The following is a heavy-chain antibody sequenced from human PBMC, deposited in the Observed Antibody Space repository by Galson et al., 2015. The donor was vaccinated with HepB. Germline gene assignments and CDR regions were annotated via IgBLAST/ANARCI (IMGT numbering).Heavy chain of an antibody. CDR3: AREGYAAEGEYSGEFDY. CDR1: GFTFSSYA. D-gene: IGHD7-27*01. J-gene: IGHJ4*02. CDR2: ISYDGSNK. Sequence: SLRLSCAASGFTFSSYAMHWVRQAPGKGLEWVAVISYDGSNKYYADSVKGRFTISGDNSKNTLYLQMNSLRAEDTAVYYCAREGYAAEGEYSGEFDYWGQATLVTVSS. V-gene: IGHV3-30-3*01.